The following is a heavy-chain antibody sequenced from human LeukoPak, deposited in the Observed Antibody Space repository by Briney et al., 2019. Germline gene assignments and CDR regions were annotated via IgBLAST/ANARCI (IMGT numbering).Heavy chain of an antibody. CDR1: GGTFSSYT. J-gene: IGHJ4*02. CDR2: IIPILGIA. Sequence: AASVKVSCKASGGTFSSYTISWVRQAPGQGLEWMGRIIPILGIANYAQKFQGRVTITADKSTSTAYMELSSLRSEDTAVYYCARDWYSSGWYLDYWGQGTLVTVSS. V-gene: IGHV1-69*04. D-gene: IGHD6-19*01. CDR3: ARDWYSSGWYLDY.